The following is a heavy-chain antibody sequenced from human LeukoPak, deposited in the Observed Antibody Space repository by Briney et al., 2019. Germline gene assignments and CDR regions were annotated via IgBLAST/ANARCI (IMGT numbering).Heavy chain of an antibody. D-gene: IGHD3-9*01. CDR2: IYYSGST. J-gene: IGHJ3*02. CDR3: ARGHYDILTGYYNGAFDI. Sequence: SETLSLTCTVSGGSISSYYWSWIRQPPAKGLEWIGYIYYSGSTNYNPSLKSRVTISVDTSKNQFSLKLSSVTAADTAVYYCARGHYDILTGYYNGAFDIWGQGTMVTVSS. CDR1: GGSISSYY. V-gene: IGHV4-59*01.